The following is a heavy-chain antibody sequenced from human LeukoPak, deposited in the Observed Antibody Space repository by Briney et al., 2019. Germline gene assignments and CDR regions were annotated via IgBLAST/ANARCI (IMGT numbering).Heavy chain of an antibody. CDR3: ARGWNYAFRFDY. J-gene: IGHJ4*02. V-gene: IGHV3-7*01. Sequence: GGSLRLSCAAYGFTLTDYWMTWVRQAPGKGLEWVAHIKQDGGEKYYVNSVKGRFTISRDNAENLVYLLMNSLRAEDTAVYYCARGWNYAFRFDYWGQGTLVTVST. CDR1: GFTLTDYW. CDR2: IKQDGGEK. D-gene: IGHD1-7*01.